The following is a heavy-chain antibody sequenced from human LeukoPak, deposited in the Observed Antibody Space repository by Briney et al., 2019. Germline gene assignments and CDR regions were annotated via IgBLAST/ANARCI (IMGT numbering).Heavy chain of an antibody. CDR2: ISSSGNTT. CDR1: GCTFSDYY. J-gene: IGHJ4*02. V-gene: IGHV3-11*04. Sequence: GGSLRLSCAASGCTFSDYYMSWIRQAPGKGLEWVSYISSSGNTTYHADSVKGRFTISRDNAKNSLYLQMSSLRAEDTAVYYCAKDGGSSWYFDYWGQGTLVTVSS. D-gene: IGHD6-13*01. CDR3: AKDGGSSWYFDY.